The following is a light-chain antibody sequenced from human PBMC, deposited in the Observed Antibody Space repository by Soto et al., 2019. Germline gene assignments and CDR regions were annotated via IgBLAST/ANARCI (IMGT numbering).Light chain of an antibody. CDR1: SSDIGAYNF. Sequence: QSALTQPASVSGSPGQSITISCTGTSSDIGAYNFVSWFRQHPGKAPKLIIYDVTTRPSGVSNRFSGSKSGNTASLTISGLQPEDEADYYCTSYSGGTTLEIFGGGTQLTVL. CDR3: TSYSGGTTLEI. J-gene: IGLJ2*01. CDR2: DVT. V-gene: IGLV2-14*01.